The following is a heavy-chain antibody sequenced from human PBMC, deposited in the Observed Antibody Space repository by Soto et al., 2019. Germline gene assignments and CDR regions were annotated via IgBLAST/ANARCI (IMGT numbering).Heavy chain of an antibody. CDR1: GGTFSDYA. J-gene: IGHJ6*02. CDR3: ARGRGIGFSSTWNIYWYYNMDV. D-gene: IGHD6-13*01. Sequence: QVQLVQSGAEVRKSGSSVKVSCKAAGGTFSDYALSWVRQAPGQGLEWMGGIIPMFATTNYAQKFQGRDTITADDSATTAHMELSSLKSEDTVLYYCARGRGIGFSSTWNIYWYYNMDVWGQGTTVTVSS. CDR2: IIPMFATT. V-gene: IGHV1-69*01.